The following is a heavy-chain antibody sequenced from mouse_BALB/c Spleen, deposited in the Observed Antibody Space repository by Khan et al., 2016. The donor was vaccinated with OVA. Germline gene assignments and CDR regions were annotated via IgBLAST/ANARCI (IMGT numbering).Heavy chain of an antibody. D-gene: IGHD1-2*01. Sequence: QVQLKQSGAELARPGASVKLSCKASGYTFTDYYIHWVKQRTGQGLEWLGEISPGSGDTYYNARFKGKATLTADKCSSKANLERKIRTSTASGVYFCARRNYCGYTFAYWGQGTLVTVSA. CDR2: ISPGSGDT. V-gene: IGHV1-77*01. CDR1: GYTFTDYY. J-gene: IGHJ3*01. CDR3: ARRNYCGYTFAY.